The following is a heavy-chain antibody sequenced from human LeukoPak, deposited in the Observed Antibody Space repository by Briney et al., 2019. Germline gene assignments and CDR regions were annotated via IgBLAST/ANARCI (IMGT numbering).Heavy chain of an antibody. V-gene: IGHV4-31*03. J-gene: IGHJ4*02. CDR1: GGSISSGGYY. D-gene: IGHD5-24*01. CDR2: IYYSGST. Sequence: SETLSLTCTVSGGSISSGGYYWSWIRQHPGKGLEWIGYIYYSGSTYYNPSLKSRVTISVDTSKNQFSLKLSSVTAADTAVYYCARDTRGPRCLDYWGQGTLVIVSS. CDR3: ARDTRGPRCLDY.